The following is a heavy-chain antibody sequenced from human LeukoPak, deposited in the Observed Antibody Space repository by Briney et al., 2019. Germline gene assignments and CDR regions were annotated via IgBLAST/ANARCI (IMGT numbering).Heavy chain of an antibody. CDR1: GGSFSGYY. CDR3: ARGMRRGHSDY. CDR2: INHSGST. Sequence: PSETPSLTCAVYGGSFSGYYWSWIRQPPEKGLEWIGEINHSGSTNYNPSLKSRVIISVDTSKNQFSLKVSSVTAADTAVYYCARGMRRGHSDYWSQGTLVTVSS. D-gene: IGHD5-12*01. J-gene: IGHJ4*02. V-gene: IGHV4-34*01.